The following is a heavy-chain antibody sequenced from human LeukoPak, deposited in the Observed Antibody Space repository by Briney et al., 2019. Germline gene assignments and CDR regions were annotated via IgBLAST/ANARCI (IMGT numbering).Heavy chain of an antibody. CDR2: TNTDGSST. CDR1: GFTFSSYW. V-gene: IGHV3-74*03. D-gene: IGHD4-23*01. J-gene: IGHJ5*02. Sequence: PGGSLRLSCAASGFTFSSYWMHCVRQAPGKGLVWVSGTNTDGSSTMYADPVKGRFTIARDNAKNTLYLQMNSLRAEDTAVYYCASDQQGYGGNWFDPWGQGTLVTVSS. CDR3: ASDQQGYGGNWFDP.